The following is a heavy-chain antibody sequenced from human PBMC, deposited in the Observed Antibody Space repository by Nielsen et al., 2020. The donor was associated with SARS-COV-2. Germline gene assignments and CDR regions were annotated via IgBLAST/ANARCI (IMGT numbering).Heavy chain of an antibody. CDR3: ARDYGEYYFDY. CDR2: ISYDGSNK. Sequence: GESLKISCAASGFTFDDYAMHWVRQAPGKGLEWVAVISYDGSNKYYADSVKGRFTISRDNSKNTLYLQMNSLRAEDTAVYYCARDYGEYYFDYWGQGTLVTVSS. V-gene: IGHV3-30*03. D-gene: IGHD4-17*01. J-gene: IGHJ4*02. CDR1: GFTFDDYA.